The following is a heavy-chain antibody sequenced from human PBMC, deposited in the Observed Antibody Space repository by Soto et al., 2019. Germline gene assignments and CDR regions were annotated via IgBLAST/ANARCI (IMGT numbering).Heavy chain of an antibody. D-gene: IGHD6-19*01. Sequence: YDGSNENYADSVKGRFTISRDNPKNTLYLQMNSLRAEDTAVYYCTRRFSDGWYSDYWGQGTLVTVSS. CDR2: YDGSNE. V-gene: IGHV3-33*01. CDR3: TRRFSDGWYSDY. J-gene: IGHJ4*02.